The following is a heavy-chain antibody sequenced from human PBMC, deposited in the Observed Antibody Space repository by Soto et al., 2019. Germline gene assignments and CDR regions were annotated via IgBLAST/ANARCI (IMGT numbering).Heavy chain of an antibody. CDR1: GFIFSRYA. CDR2: ISGSDGST. J-gene: IGHJ5*02. V-gene: IGHV3-23*01. Sequence: GGSLRLSCAASGFIFSRYAMSWVRQAPGKGLEWVSRISGSDGSTYYADSVKGRLTISRDNSKNTLYLQMNSLRAEDTAIYYCAKDRLGSRHDFGPWGQGNLVTVS. D-gene: IGHD6-19*01. CDR3: AKDRLGSRHDFGP.